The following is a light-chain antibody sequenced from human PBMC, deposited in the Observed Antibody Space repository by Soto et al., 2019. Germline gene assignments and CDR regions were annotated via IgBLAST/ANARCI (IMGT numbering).Light chain of an antibody. Sequence: QSVLTQPPSASGTPGQRVTISCSGSSSSIGSNTVSWYQQLPGTAPKLLIYSNTLRPPGVPDRFSGSKSGTSASLAISGLQSDDEGDYSCASWDDSLNAVLFGGGTKLTVL. V-gene: IGLV1-44*01. J-gene: IGLJ2*01. CDR2: SNT. CDR1: SSSIGSNT. CDR3: ASWDDSLNAVL.